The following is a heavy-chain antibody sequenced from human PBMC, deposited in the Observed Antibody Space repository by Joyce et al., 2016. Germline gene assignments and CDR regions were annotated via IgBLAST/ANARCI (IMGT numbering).Heavy chain of an antibody. CDR1: GFPFSTYW. D-gene: IGHD1-26*01. CDR3: VKDGRLVGAT. CDR2: ITSDGSTT. J-gene: IGHJ5*02. V-gene: IGHV3-74*01. Sequence: EVQLVESGGGVVQPGGSLRLSCAASGFPFSTYWMHWVRQAPGKGLMWVSHITSDGSTTTYADSVKGRFTISRDNAKDTLYLQMDSLRAEDTAVYFCVKDGRLVGATWGQGTLVTVSS.